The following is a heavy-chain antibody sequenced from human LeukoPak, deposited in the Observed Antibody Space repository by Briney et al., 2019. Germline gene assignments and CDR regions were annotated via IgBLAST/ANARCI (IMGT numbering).Heavy chain of an antibody. D-gene: IGHD3-22*01. V-gene: IGHV3-15*01. CDR2: IRSDMTT. J-gene: IGHJ4*02. CDR3: AKVGVYYYDY. CDR1: GLTFTNAW. Sequence: PGGSLRLSCVASGLTFTNAWMTWVRQAPGKGLEWVGRIRSDMTTGYAAPVKGRFTISRDDSKSTVYLQMNSLKTEDTAVYYCAKVGVYYYDYWGQGTLVTVSS.